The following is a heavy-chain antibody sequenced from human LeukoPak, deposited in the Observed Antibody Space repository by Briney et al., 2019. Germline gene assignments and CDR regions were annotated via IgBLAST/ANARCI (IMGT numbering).Heavy chain of an antibody. Sequence: PGGSLRLSCAASGFTFTDHYMTWIRQAPGRGLEWVAYADNSGSATYYADSVQGRFTISRDNAKESLFLQMNSLRAEDTAVYYCAKVSPTRWFDPWGQGTLVTVSS. CDR1: GFTFTDHY. CDR3: AKVSPTRWFDP. V-gene: IGHV3-11*01. J-gene: IGHJ5*02. CDR2: ADNSGSAT.